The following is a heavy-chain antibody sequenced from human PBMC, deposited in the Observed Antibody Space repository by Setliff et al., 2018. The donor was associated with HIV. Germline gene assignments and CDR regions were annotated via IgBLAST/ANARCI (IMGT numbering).Heavy chain of an antibody. V-gene: IGHV4-61*09. Sequence: LSLTCSVSGASISSGRYYWTWIRQPAGKGLEWIGHVFHTGSTNYNSSLKSRLTISTDTSKNQFHLNLSSVTAADTAIYYCATMGGQGTHFDYWGQGTLVTVSS. CDR3: ATMGGQGTHFDY. CDR1: GASISSGRYY. CDR2: VFHTGST. J-gene: IGHJ4*02. D-gene: IGHD1-26*01.